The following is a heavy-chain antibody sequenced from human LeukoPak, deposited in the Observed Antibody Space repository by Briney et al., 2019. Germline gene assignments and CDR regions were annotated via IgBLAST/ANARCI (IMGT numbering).Heavy chain of an antibody. CDR2: ISGSGGST. CDR1: GFTFSSYA. D-gene: IGHD1-7*01. V-gene: IGHV3-23*01. Sequence: PGGSLRLSCAASGFTFSSYAMSWVRQAPEKGLEWVSAISGSGGSTYYADSVKGRFTISRDNSKNTLYLQMNSLRAEDTAVYYCAKARGYNWNYMDAFDIWGQGTMVTVSS. CDR3: AKARGYNWNYMDAFDI. J-gene: IGHJ3*02.